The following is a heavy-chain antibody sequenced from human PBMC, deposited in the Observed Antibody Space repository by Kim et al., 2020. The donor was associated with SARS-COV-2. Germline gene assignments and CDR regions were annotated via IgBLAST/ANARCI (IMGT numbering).Heavy chain of an antibody. V-gene: IGHV5-10-1*01. CDR3: ASLPPHSSGWARPVY. Sequence: GESLKISCKGSGYSFTSYWISWVRQMPGKGLEWMGRIDPSDSYTNYSPSFQGHVTISADKSISTAYLQWSSLKASDTAMYYCASLPPHSSGWARPVYWGQGTLVTVSS. J-gene: IGHJ4*02. CDR1: GYSFTSYW. CDR2: IDPSDSYT. D-gene: IGHD6-19*01.